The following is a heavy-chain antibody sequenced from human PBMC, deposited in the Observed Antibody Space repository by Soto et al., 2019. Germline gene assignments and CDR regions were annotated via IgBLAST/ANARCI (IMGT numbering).Heavy chain of an antibody. CDR1: GYSFTSYW. D-gene: IGHD2-2*01. CDR2: IYPGDSDT. Sequence: PGESLKISCKGSGYSFTSYWIGWVRQMPGKGLEWMGIIYPGDSDTRYSPSFQGQVTISADKSISTAYLQWSSLKASDTAMYCCARQSTSCCYPFDYWGQGTLVTVSS. V-gene: IGHV5-51*01. CDR3: ARQSTSCCYPFDY. J-gene: IGHJ4*02.